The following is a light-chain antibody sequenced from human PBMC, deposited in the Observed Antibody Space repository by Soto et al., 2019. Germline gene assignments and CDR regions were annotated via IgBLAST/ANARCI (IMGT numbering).Light chain of an antibody. Sequence: DIQMTQSPSTLSASPGDRVTITCRASQSISNWLAWYQQKPGKAPTLLIYVASSMDSGVPSRFTGTGSETEFPLPLTSLQSDDFATYYCQQYDSYSPPFGQGTKVEIK. CDR3: QQYDSYSPP. J-gene: IGKJ1*01. CDR1: QSISNW. CDR2: VAS. V-gene: IGKV1-5*01.